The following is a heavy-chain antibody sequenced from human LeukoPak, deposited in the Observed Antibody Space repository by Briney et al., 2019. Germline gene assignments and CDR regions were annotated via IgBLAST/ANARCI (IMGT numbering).Heavy chain of an antibody. CDR2: ICYDGSNK. CDR3: ARDDYGDYQGRMDV. Sequence: GGSLRLSCAASGFTFSSYGMHWVRQAPGKGLEGVAVICYDGSNKYYADSVKGRFTISRDNSKNTLYLQMNSLRAEDTAVYYCARDDYGDYQGRMDVWGKGTTVTVSS. D-gene: IGHD4-17*01. V-gene: IGHV3-33*01. CDR1: GFTFSSYG. J-gene: IGHJ6*04.